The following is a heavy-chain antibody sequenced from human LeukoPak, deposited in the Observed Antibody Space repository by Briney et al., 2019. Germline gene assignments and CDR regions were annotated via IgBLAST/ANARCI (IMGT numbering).Heavy chain of an antibody. D-gene: IGHD3-22*01. CDR1: GYTFTSYG. CDR3: ARDLIDPWGSGYYYVPAAFDI. Sequence: ASVKVSCKASGYTFTSYGISWVRQAPGQGLEWMGWISAYNGNTNYAQKLQGRVTMTTDTSTSTAYMELRSLRSDDTAVYYCARDLIDPWGSGYYYVPAAFDIWGQGTMVTVSS. CDR2: ISAYNGNT. V-gene: IGHV1-18*01. J-gene: IGHJ3*02.